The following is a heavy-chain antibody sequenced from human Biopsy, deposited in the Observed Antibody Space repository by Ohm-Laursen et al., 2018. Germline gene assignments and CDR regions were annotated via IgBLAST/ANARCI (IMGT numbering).Heavy chain of an antibody. J-gene: IGHJ4*02. CDR2: MSPNTGNT. Sequence: SSVKVSCKVSGYTFTSHDINWVRQATGQGLEWMGWMSPNTGNTVYAQRFQDRVTVTSDTSTGTAYMELTSLTSDDTAVYFCARWETTLGRSLDSWGQGTLVAVSS. D-gene: IGHD1-26*01. CDR1: GYTFTSHD. V-gene: IGHV1-8*01. CDR3: ARWETTLGRSLDS.